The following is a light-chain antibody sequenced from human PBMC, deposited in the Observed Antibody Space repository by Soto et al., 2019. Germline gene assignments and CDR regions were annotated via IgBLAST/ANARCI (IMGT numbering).Light chain of an antibody. CDR2: EAS. CDR3: QEHNSYIPT. V-gene: IGKV1-5*03. J-gene: IGKJ1*01. Sequence: DIQMTQSPSTLSASVGDRVTITCRASQSIGGLLSGYQXEPGKSXKLLIYEASALQNGVPSRCSGSGSGTEFTLAIDSLQPDDFATYYCQEHNSYIPTFGPG. CDR1: QSIGGL.